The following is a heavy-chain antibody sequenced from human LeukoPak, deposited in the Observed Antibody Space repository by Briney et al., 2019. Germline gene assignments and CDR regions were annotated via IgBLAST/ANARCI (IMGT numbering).Heavy chain of an antibody. CDR2: IRYDGSNK. V-gene: IGHV3-30*02. J-gene: IGHJ6*03. D-gene: IGHD2-2*01. CDR3: AKGSSRTYYYYYMDV. Sequence: GGSLRLSCAASGFTFSSYGMHWIRQAPGKGLEWVAFIRYDGSNKYYADSVKGRFTISRDNSKNTLYLQMNSLRAEDTAVYYCAKGSSRTYYYYYMDVWGKGTTVTVSS. CDR1: GFTFSSYG.